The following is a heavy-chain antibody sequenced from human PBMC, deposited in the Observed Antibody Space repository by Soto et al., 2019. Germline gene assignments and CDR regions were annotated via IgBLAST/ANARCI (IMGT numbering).Heavy chain of an antibody. CDR2: IIPILGIA. CDR1: GGTFSSYT. Sequence: QVQLVQSGAEVKKPGSSVKVSCKASGGTFSSYTISWVRQVPGQGLEWMGRIIPILGIANYAQKFQGRVTITADKSTSTAYMELSSLRSEDTAVYYCARTVTAGSAFDIWGQGTMVTVSS. J-gene: IGHJ3*02. V-gene: IGHV1-69*02. CDR3: ARTVTAGSAFDI. D-gene: IGHD4-17*01.